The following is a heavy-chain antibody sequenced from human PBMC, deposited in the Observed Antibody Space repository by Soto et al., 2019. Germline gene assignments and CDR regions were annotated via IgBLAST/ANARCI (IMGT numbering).Heavy chain of an antibody. CDR2: IIPMFGTP. CDR1: GGAFTDYI. V-gene: IGHV1-69*13. Sequence: GASEKVSCKASGGAFTDYIFDWVRQAPGQGLEWMGGIIPMFGTPKYAQKFQHRVTISADVSTGTAYMELTRLRFDDTAVYYCAGGRDQPPVGLYFESWGEGTRVTVSS. J-gene: IGHJ4*02. D-gene: IGHD1-26*01. CDR3: AGGRDQPPVGLYFES.